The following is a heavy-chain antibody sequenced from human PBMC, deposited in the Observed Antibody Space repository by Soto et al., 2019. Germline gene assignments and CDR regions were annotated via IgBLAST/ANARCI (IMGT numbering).Heavy chain of an antibody. CDR3: ARSPRNYYALGSYSYFRH. Sequence: ASVKVSCKASGYTFTGYDISWVRQATGQGLEWMGWMNPNNGNTDYAPKFQGRVTMTMNTSIGTAYVELSSLRSEDTAVYYCARSPRNYYALGSYSYFRHWGQGTLVTVSS. CDR2: MNPNNGNT. J-gene: IGHJ1*01. CDR1: GYTFTGYD. V-gene: IGHV1-8*01. D-gene: IGHD3-10*01.